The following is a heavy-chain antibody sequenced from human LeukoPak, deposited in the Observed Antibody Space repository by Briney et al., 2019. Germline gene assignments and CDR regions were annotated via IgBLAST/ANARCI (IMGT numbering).Heavy chain of an antibody. V-gene: IGHV4-34*01. CDR2: INHSGST. J-gene: IGHJ4*02. Sequence: GSLRLSCAASGFIFSSYGMHWVRQAPGKGLEWVGEINHSGSTNYNPSLKSRVTISVDTSKNQFSLKLSSVTAADTAVYYCARERVGSSSWYEGSDYWGQGTLVTVSS. CDR1: GFIFSSYG. D-gene: IGHD6-13*01. CDR3: ARERVGSSSWYEGSDY.